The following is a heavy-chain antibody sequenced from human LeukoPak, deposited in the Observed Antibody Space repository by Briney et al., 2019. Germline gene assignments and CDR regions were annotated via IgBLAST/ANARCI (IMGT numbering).Heavy chain of an antibody. CDR2: IYPGDSDT. CDR1: GYSFTSHW. D-gene: IGHD3-22*01. CDR3: ATSPYYYDSSGYTDY. V-gene: IGHV5-51*01. Sequence: GESLKISYKGSGYSFTSHWIGWGRRMPGKGLEWMGLIYPGDSDTRYSPSFQGQVTISADKSISTAYLQWSSLKASDTAMYYCATSPYYYDSSGYTDYWGQGTLVTVSS. J-gene: IGHJ4*02.